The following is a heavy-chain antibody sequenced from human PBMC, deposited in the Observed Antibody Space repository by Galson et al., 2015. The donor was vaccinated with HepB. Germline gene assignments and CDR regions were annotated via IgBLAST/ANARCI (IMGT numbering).Heavy chain of an antibody. D-gene: IGHD3-3*01. Sequence: SVKVSCKASGYTFTSYAMNWVRQAPGQGLEWMGWINTNTGNPTYAQGFTGRFVFSLDTSVSTAYLQISSLKAEDTAVYYCARTGALRFLEWLLSPNNWFDPWGQGTLVTVSS. CDR2: INTNTGNP. J-gene: IGHJ5*02. CDR1: GYTFTSYA. V-gene: IGHV7-4-1*02. CDR3: ARTGALRFLEWLLSPNNWFDP.